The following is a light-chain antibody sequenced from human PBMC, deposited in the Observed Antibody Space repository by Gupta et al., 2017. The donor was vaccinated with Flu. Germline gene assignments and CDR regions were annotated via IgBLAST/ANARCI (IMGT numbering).Light chain of an antibody. CDR1: QSVSSSQ. Sequence: GTLSLSPGDRATLSCRASQSVSSSQLAWYQQKTGQAPRLLIYGASSRATGIPDRFSGSGSGTDFTRTISRLEPEDFAVYYCQQDGSTPLTFGGGTKLEIK. CDR3: QQDGSTPLT. V-gene: IGKV3-20*01. CDR2: GAS. J-gene: IGKJ4*01.